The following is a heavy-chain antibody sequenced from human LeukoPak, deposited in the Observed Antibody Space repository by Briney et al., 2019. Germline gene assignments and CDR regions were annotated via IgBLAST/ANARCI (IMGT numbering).Heavy chain of an antibody. Sequence: SETLSLTCTVSGGSVSATNFYWSWIRQPPGKGLEWIGYIYYSGSTKYNPSLKSRVTISVDKSKNQFSLKLTSLTAADTAVYYCARPAGSGYWYYFDLWGRGTLVTVSS. CDR1: GGSVSATNFY. J-gene: IGHJ4*02. CDR2: IYYSGST. CDR3: ARPAGSGYWYYFDL. D-gene: IGHD5-18*01. V-gene: IGHV4-61*05.